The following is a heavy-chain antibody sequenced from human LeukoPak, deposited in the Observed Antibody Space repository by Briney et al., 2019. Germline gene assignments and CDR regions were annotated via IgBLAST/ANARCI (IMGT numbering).Heavy chain of an antibody. CDR1: SASISSGGNY. V-gene: IGHV4-31*03. D-gene: IGHD5-18*01. CDR2: IYDSGNT. CDR3: AKALGGRGYSYGALDY. J-gene: IGHJ4*02. Sequence: SQTLSLTCTVSSASISSGGNYWNRFRQHPEKGLEWIGYIYDSGNTYYSPPLKSRVTISLDTSKNQFSLKLSSVTAADTAVYYCAKALGGRGYSYGALDYWGQGTLVTVSS.